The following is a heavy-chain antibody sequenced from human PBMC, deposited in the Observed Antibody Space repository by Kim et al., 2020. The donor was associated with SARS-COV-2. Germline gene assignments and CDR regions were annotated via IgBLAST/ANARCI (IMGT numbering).Heavy chain of an antibody. CDR1: GFTFSGSA. CDR3: TRLGGSYRLQYRDY. D-gene: IGHD1-26*01. Sequence: GGSLRLSCAASGFTFSGSAMHWVRQASGKGLEWVGRIRSKANSYATAYAASVKGRFTISRDDSKNTAYLQMNSLKTEDTAVYYCTRLGGSYRLQYRDYWGQGTLVTVSS. CDR2: IRSKANSYAT. J-gene: IGHJ4*02. V-gene: IGHV3-73*01.